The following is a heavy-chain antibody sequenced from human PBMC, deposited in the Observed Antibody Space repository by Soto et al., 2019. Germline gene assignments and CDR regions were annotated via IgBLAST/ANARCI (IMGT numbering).Heavy chain of an antibody. CDR1: GFTFSGSA. V-gene: IGHV3-73*01. Sequence: GGSLRLSCAASGFTFSGSAMHWVRQASGKGLEWVGRIRSKAKSYATAYAASVKGRFTISRDDSKNTAYLQMNSLKTEDTAVYYCTVVVAANFDYWGQGTLVTVSS. J-gene: IGHJ4*02. D-gene: IGHD2-15*01. CDR2: IRSKAKSYAT. CDR3: TVVVAANFDY.